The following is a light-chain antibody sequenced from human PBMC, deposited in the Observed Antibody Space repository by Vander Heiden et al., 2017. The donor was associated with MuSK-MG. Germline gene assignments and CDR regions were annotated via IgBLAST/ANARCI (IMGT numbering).Light chain of an antibody. CDR3: QSHDSSLSGDVV. CDR2: GNT. CDR1: SSNIGAGYD. J-gene: IGLJ2*01. V-gene: IGLV1-40*01. Sequence: QSVLTQPPSVSGAPGQRVTISCTGSSSNIGAGYDVHWYQQLPGTAPKLLIYGNTNRPSGVPDRFSGSKSGTSASLAIPGLQAEDEADYYGQSHDSSLSGDVVFGGGTKLSVL.